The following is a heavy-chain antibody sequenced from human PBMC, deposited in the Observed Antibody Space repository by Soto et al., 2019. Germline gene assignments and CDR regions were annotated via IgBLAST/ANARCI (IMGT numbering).Heavy chain of an antibody. CDR1: GYTFTSYG. V-gene: IGHV1-18*01. CDR3: ARGRAAGPGQGMDV. D-gene: IGHD6-25*01. J-gene: IGHJ6*01. Sequence: QVQLVQSGAEVKKPGASVKVSCKASGYTFTSYGVSWVRQAPGQGLEWMGWISAYNGNTNFAQKLQGRVTMTTDTCTRAVYMELRSLSSDTTAVYDSARGRAAGPGQGMDVWGQGTPGPVSS. CDR2: ISAYNGNT.